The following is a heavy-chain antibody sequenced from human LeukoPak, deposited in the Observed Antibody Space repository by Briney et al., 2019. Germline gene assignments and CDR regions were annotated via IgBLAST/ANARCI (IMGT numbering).Heavy chain of an antibody. J-gene: IGHJ5*02. CDR2: INPNSGGT. Sequence: ASVKVSCKASGYTFTGYYMHWVRQAPGQGLEWMGWINPNSGGTNYAQKFQGRVTMTRDTSISTAYMELGRLRSDDTAVYYCARDVGYCSSTSCYGGFDPWGQGTLVTVSS. D-gene: IGHD2-2*01. CDR1: GYTFTGYY. CDR3: ARDVGYCSSTSCYGGFDP. V-gene: IGHV1-2*02.